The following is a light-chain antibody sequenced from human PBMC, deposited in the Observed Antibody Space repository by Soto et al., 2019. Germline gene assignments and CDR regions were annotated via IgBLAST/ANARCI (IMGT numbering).Light chain of an antibody. CDR1: SSDVGGYNY. CDR2: DVS. CDR3: SSYTSSTDVV. Sequence: QSALTQPASVSGSPGQSITISCTGTSSDVGGYNYVSWYQQHPGKAPKLMIYDVSNRPSGVSNRFSGSKSGNTASLTISGLQAEDEADYYCSSYTSSTDVVFGGGTKVTV. V-gene: IGLV2-14*01. J-gene: IGLJ2*01.